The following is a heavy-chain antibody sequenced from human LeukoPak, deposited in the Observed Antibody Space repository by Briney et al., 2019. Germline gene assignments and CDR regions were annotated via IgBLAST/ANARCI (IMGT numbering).Heavy chain of an antibody. CDR1: GGSISSYY. D-gene: IGHD3-10*01. V-gene: IGHV4-4*07. Sequence: SETLSLTCTVSGGSISSYYWSWIRQPAGKGLEWIGRIYTSGSTNYNPSLKSRVSISVDTSKNQFSLNLRSVTAADTGIYYCARDSSYGSASYDYFDYWGQGSVVSVSS. CDR3: ARDSSYGSASYDYFDY. CDR2: IYTSGST. J-gene: IGHJ4*02.